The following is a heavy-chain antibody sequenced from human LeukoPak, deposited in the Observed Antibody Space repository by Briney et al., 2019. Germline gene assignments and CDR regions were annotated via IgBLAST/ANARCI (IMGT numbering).Heavy chain of an antibody. CDR2: INHSGST. V-gene: IGHV4-34*01. D-gene: IGHD6-6*01. Sequence: SETLSLTCAVYGGSFSGYYWSWIRQPPGKGLEWIGEINHSGSTNYNPSLKSRVTISVDTSKNQFSLKLSSVTAADTAVYYCARGVAAQILNWSDPWGQGTLVTVSS. CDR1: GGSFSGYY. J-gene: IGHJ5*02. CDR3: ARGVAAQILNWSDP.